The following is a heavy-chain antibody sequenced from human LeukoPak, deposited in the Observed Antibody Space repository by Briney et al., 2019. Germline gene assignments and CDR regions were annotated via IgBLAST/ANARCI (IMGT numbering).Heavy chain of an antibody. CDR2: ISGCGGST. CDR1: GFTFSSYA. D-gene: IGHD3-10*01. J-gene: IGHJ4*02. V-gene: IGHV3-23*01. Sequence: PGGSLRLSCAASGFTFSSYAMSWVRQAPGKGLEWVSAISGCGGSTYYADSVKGRFTISRDNSKNTLYLQMNSLRAEDTALYYCAKEPASGSCFDYWGQGTLVTVSS. CDR3: AKEPASGSCFDY.